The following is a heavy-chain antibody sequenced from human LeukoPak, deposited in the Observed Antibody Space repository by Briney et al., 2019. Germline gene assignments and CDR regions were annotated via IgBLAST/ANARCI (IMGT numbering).Heavy chain of an antibody. V-gene: IGHV3-30*07. CDR1: GFTFSSYA. Sequence: PGRSLRLSCAASGFTFSSYAMHWVRQAPGKGLEWVAVISYDGSNKYYADSVKGRFTISRDNSKNTLYLQMNSLRAEDTAVYYCAKTKQQLPYMDVWGKGTTVTVSS. CDR3: AKTKQQLPYMDV. J-gene: IGHJ6*03. CDR2: ISYDGSNK. D-gene: IGHD6-13*01.